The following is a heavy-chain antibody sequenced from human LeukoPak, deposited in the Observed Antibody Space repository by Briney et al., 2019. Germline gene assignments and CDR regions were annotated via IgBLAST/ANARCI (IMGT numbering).Heavy chain of an antibody. CDR1: GITFSNYG. CDR3: AKAPAQWLVLRD. CDR2: ISYDGNNK. V-gene: IGHV3-30*18. Sequence: GGSLRLSCAASGITFSNYGVHWVRQAPGKGLEWVAVISYDGNNKYCLDSVKGRFTISRDNSKKTLYLQMNALRPEDTAVYFCAKAPAQWLVLRDWGQGTLVTVSS. J-gene: IGHJ4*02. D-gene: IGHD6-19*01.